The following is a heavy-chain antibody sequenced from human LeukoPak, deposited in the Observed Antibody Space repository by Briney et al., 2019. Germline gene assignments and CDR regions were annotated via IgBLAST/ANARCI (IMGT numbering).Heavy chain of an antibody. Sequence: GGSLRLSCAASGFTFNSYSMNWVRQAPGKGLEWVSFISSSSNYIYHADSLKGRFTISRDNAKNSLYLQMNSLRAEDTAVYYCAREPTADYYFDYWGQGTLVTVSS. V-gene: IGHV3-21*01. CDR3: AREPTADYYFDY. CDR2: ISSSSNYI. CDR1: GFTFNSYS. J-gene: IGHJ4*02. D-gene: IGHD5-18*01.